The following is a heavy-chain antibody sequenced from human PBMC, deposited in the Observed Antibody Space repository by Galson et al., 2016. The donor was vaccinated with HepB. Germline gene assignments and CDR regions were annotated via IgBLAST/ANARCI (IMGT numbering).Heavy chain of an antibody. V-gene: IGHV4-39*02. CDR1: GGSVNITSYY. J-gene: IGHJ4*02. CDR2: IFYTGAI. Sequence: ETLSLTCTVSGGSVNITSYYWGWIRQPPGKGLEWIGTIFYTGAIYYNPSLRSRLTISADTSRNQFSLKLRSVTAADTAVYYCVRDLEVSMLRGLIDSWGQGALVTVSS. CDR3: VRDLEVSMLRGLIDS. D-gene: IGHD3-10*01.